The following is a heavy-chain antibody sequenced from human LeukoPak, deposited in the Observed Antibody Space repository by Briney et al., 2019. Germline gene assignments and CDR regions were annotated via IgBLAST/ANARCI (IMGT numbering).Heavy chain of an antibody. Sequence: SETLSLTCAVYGGSFSGYYWSWIRQPPGKGLEWIGEINHGGSTNYNPSLKSRVTISVDTSKNQFSLKLSSVTAADTAVYYCARGRAFGVLFDYWGQGTLVTVSS. J-gene: IGHJ4*02. V-gene: IGHV4-34*01. CDR1: GGSFSGYY. CDR3: ARGRAFGVLFDY. CDR2: INHGGST. D-gene: IGHD3-16*01.